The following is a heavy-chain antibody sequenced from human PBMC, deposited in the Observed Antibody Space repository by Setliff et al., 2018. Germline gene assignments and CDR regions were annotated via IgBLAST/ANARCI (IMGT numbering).Heavy chain of an antibody. V-gene: IGHV4-39*07. Sequence: PSETLSLTCTVSGGSISTTDYYWGWIRQPPGKGLEWIGCVYYSGNTYYSPSLKSRVTMSVDTSKNQFSLKLNSVTAADMAVYYCAREQWLDPPGYYYMDVWAKGTTVTVSS. CDR1: GGSISTTDYY. D-gene: IGHD6-19*01. CDR2: VYYSGNT. CDR3: AREQWLDPPGYYYMDV. J-gene: IGHJ6*03.